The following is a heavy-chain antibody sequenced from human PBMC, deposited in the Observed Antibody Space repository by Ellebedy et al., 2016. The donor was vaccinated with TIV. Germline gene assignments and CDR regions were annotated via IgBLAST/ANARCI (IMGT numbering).Heavy chain of an antibody. CDR1: GFTFSNYA. CDR2: TSRSCGST. J-gene: IGHJ4*02. CDR3: ANVYSSTWADS. V-gene: IGHV3-23*01. Sequence: PGGSLRLSCAASGFTFSNYAMSWVRQAPGQGLEWVSATSRSCGSTYYAGSVKGRFTISRDNSKDTLYLQMNSLRAEDTAVYYCANVYSSTWADSWGQGTLVTVSS. D-gene: IGHD6-13*01.